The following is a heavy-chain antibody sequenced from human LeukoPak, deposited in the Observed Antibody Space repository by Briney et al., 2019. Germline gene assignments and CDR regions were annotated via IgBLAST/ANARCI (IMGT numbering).Heavy chain of an antibody. J-gene: IGHJ4*02. CDR3: ARGIAVAGTGNY. D-gene: IGHD6-19*01. CDR1: GFTFSSYS. V-gene: IGHV3-21*01. CDR2: ISSSSSYI. Sequence: GGSLRLSCAASGFTFSSYSMNWVRQAPGKGLEWVSSISSSSSYIYYADSVKGRFTISRDNAKNSLYLQMNSLRAEDTAVYYCARGIAVAGTGNYWGQGALVTVSS.